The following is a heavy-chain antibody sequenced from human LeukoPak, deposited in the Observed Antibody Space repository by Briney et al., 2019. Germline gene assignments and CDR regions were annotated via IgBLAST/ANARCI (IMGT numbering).Heavy chain of an antibody. Sequence: PGGSLRLSCAASGFTFSMYWMHWVRQAPGKGLLWVSRINSDGSSTTYADSVKGRFTISRDNAKNTLYLQMDSLSAEDTAVYSCARDRNYYASSGYYGIDYWGQGTLVTVFS. CDR1: GFTFSMYW. D-gene: IGHD3-22*01. CDR3: ARDRNYYASSGYYGIDY. J-gene: IGHJ4*02. V-gene: IGHV3-74*01. CDR2: INSDGSST.